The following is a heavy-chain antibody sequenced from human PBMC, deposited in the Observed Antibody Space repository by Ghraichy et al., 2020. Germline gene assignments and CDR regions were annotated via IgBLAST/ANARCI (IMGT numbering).Heavy chain of an antibody. V-gene: IGHV3-30*18. J-gene: IGHJ4*02. Sequence: GGSLRLSCAASGFTFSSYGMHWVRQAPGKGLEWVAFISYDGSSKYYADSVKGRFTISRDNSKNTLYLQMNSLRAEDTAVYYCAKWIQWLSYFDYWGQGTLVTVSS. CDR2: ISYDGSSK. D-gene: IGHD6-19*01. CDR1: GFTFSSYG. CDR3: AKWIQWLSYFDY.